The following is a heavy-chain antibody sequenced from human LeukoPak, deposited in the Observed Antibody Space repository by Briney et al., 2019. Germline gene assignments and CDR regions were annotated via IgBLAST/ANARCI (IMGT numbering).Heavy chain of an antibody. J-gene: IGHJ4*02. D-gene: IGHD4-17*01. CDR3: ARHFYGDYFDY. CDR1: GGSISSGDYY. V-gene: IGHV4-30-4*08. CDR2: IYYSGST. Sequence: SETLSLTCTVSGGSISSGDYYWSWIRQPPGRGLEWIGYIYYSGSTYYNPSLKSRVTISVDTSKNQFSLKLSSVTAADTAVYYCARHFYGDYFDYWGQGTLVTVSS.